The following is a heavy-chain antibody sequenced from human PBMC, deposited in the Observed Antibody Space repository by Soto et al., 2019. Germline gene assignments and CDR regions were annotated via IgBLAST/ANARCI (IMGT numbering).Heavy chain of an antibody. CDR2: IYHSGST. V-gene: IGHV4-38-2*02. J-gene: IGHJ6*02. CDR1: GYSISSGYY. Sequence: SETLSLTCAVSGYSISSGYYWGWIRQPPGKGLEWIGSIYHSGSTYYNPSLKSRVTISVDTSKNQFSLKLSSVTAADTAVYYCARDGVSGSYYVVNYYYYGMDVWGQGTTVTVSS. CDR3: ARDGVSGSYYVVNYYYYGMDV. D-gene: IGHD1-26*01.